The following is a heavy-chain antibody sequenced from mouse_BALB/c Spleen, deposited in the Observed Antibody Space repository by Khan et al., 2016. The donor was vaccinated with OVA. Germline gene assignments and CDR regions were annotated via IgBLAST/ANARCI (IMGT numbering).Heavy chain of an antibody. D-gene: IGHD2-4*01. CDR1: GYTFTDYS. V-gene: IGHV9-2-1*01. J-gene: IGHJ4*01. CDR3: TRYDYDRGGLYAMDY. CDR2: INTETGEP. Sequence: LVESGPELKKPGETVKISCKASGYTFTDYSMQWVKQAPGKGLKWVGWINTETGEPTYADDFKGRFAFSLETSASTAYLQINNLKNEDTATYVCTRYDYDRGGLYAMDYWGQGTSVTVSS.